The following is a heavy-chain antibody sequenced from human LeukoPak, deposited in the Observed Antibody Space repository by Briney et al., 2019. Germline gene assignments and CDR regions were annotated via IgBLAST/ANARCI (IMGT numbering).Heavy chain of an antibody. CDR2: ISIGYNHI. CDR1: GFTFSSFS. CDR3: ARADIVVVPADPFDY. D-gene: IGHD2-15*01. J-gene: IGHJ4*02. Sequence: GGSLRLSCDASGFTFSSFSMNWVRQAPGRGLEWVASISIGYNHIYYADSVKGRFTISRDNAKNSLYLQMNSLRDEDTAVYYCARADIVVVPADPFDYWGQGTLVTVSS. V-gene: IGHV3-21*01.